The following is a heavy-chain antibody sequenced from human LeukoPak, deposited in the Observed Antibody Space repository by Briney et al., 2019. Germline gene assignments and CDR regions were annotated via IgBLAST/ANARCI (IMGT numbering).Heavy chain of an antibody. CDR2: IDQDGSEK. CDR1: GFTFSSYA. V-gene: IGHV3-7*01. J-gene: IGHJ4*02. Sequence: GGSLRLSCAASGFTFSSYAMSWVRQAPGKGLEWVANIDQDGSEKYYVDSVKGRFTISRDNAKNSLYLQMNSLRAEDRAVYYCARDRATEAASKVFDHWGQGTLVTVSS. CDR3: ARDRATEAASKVFDH. D-gene: IGHD6-19*01.